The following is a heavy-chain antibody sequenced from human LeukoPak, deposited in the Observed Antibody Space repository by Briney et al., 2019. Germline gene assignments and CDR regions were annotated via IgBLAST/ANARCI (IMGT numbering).Heavy chain of an antibody. Sequence: GGSLRLSCAASGFTFNSYSVIWARQAPGKGLEWVSYVSSSGTTTYYADSVKGRFTISRDNGKNLVSLQMNSLRDEDTAVYYCARADRDGNKRFLDWGQGTLVTVSS. J-gene: IGHJ4*02. V-gene: IGHV3-48*02. D-gene: IGHD5-24*01. CDR1: GFTFNSYS. CDR3: ARADRDGNKRFLD. CDR2: VSSSGTTT.